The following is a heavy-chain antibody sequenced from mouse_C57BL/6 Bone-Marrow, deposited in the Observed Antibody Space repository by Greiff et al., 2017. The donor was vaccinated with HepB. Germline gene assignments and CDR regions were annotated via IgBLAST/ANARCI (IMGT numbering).Heavy chain of an antibody. D-gene: IGHD1-1*01. CDR2: IYPGSGST. Sequence: QVQLQQPGAELVKPGASVKMSCKASGYTFTSYWINWVKQRPGQGLEWIGDIYPGSGSTNYNEKFKSKATLTVDTSSSTAYMQLSSLTSEDSAVDYCARGYCAGRSPCFDYWGQGTTLTVSS. CDR1: GYTFTSYW. V-gene: IGHV1-55*01. CDR3: ARGYCAGRSPCFDY. J-gene: IGHJ2*01.